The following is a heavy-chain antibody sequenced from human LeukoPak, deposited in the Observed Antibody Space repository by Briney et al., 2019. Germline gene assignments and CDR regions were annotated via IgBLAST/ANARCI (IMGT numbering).Heavy chain of an antibody. D-gene: IGHD2-2*01. CDR3: TRGPSSTRFDY. Sequence: GGSLRLSCGASGFTFSSYSMSWVRQAPGKGLEWLSYIIGSSSTIYYADSVKGRFTISRDNAKNSLYLQMNSLRAEDTAVYYCTRGPSSTRFDYWGQGTLVTVSS. V-gene: IGHV3-48*01. J-gene: IGHJ4*02. CDR2: IIGSSSTI. CDR1: GFTFSSYS.